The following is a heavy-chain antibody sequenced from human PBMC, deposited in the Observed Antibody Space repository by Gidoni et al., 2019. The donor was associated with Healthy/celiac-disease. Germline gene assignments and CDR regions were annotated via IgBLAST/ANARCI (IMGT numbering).Heavy chain of an antibody. CDR1: GFTVSSNY. D-gene: IGHD4-17*01. J-gene: IGHJ6*02. CDR2: IYSGGST. V-gene: IGHV3-66*01. Sequence: EVQLVESGGGLVQPGGSLRLSCAASGFTVSSNYMSWVRQAPGKGLEWVSVIYSGGSTYYADSVKGRFTISRDNSKNTLYLQMNSLRAEDTAVYYCASMGGPYGGITNYYYYYGMDVWGQGTTVTVSS. CDR3: ASMGGPYGGITNYYYYYGMDV.